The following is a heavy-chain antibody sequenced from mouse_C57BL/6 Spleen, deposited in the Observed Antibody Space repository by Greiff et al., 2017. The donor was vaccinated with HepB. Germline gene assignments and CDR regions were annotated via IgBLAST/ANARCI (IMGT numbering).Heavy chain of an antibody. CDR2: INPSTGGT. J-gene: IGHJ2*01. Sequence: EVQLQQSGPVLVKPGASVKISCKASGYSFTGYYMNWVKQSPEKSLEWIGEINPSTGGTTYNQKFKAKATLTVDKSSSTAYMQLKSLTSEDSAVYYCARSSSGVPDYWGQGTTLTVSS. CDR3: ARSSSGVPDY. V-gene: IGHV1-42*01. CDR1: GYSFTGYY.